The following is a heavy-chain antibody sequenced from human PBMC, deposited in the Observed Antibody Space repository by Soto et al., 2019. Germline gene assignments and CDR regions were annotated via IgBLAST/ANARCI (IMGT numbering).Heavy chain of an antibody. CDR2: IYYSGST. J-gene: IGHJ5*02. CDR1: GGSISSSSYY. Sequence: PSETLSLTCTVSGGSISSSSYYWGWIRQPPGKGLEWIGSIYYSGSTYYNPSLKSRVTISVDTSKNQFSLKLSSVTAADTAVYYCARPTNYYDSSGKGRNWFDPWGQGTLVTVSS. CDR3: ARPTNYYDSSGKGRNWFDP. D-gene: IGHD3-22*01. V-gene: IGHV4-39*01.